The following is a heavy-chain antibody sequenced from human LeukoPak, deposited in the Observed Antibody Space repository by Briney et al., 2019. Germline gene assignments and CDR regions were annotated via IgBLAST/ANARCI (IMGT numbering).Heavy chain of an antibody. CDR3: ARVGDPGAFDI. CDR2: INYNEGGT. J-gene: IGHJ3*02. D-gene: IGHD3-10*01. Sequence: GGSLRLSCAASGFTLRTYSMHWIRQAPGRGLEYVSAINYNEGGTYYANSVKGRFTISRDNSKNTLHLQMGSLRSEDMAVYYCARVGDPGAFDIWGQGTVVTVSS. CDR1: GFTLRTYS. V-gene: IGHV3-64*01.